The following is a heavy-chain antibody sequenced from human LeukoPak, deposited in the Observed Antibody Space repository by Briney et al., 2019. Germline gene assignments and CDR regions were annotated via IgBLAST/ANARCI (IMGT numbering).Heavy chain of an antibody. V-gene: IGHV1-8*01. D-gene: IGHD5-24*01. CDR3: ARATEMATLYFDY. Sequence: GASVKVSCKVSGYTFTSYDINWVRQATGQGGEWMGWINPNSGNTGYAQKFQGRVTMTRNTSISTAYMELSSLRSEDTAVYYCARATEMATLYFDYWGQGTLVTVSS. CDR1: GYTFTSYD. J-gene: IGHJ4*02. CDR2: INPNSGNT.